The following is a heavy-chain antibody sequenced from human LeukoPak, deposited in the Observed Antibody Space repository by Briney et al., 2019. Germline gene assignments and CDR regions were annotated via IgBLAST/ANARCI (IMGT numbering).Heavy chain of an antibody. CDR1: GFTFSSYS. Sequence: PGGSLRLSCAASGFTFSSYSMNWVRQAPGKGLEWVSYISSSSSTIYYADSVKGRFTISRDNAKNSLYLQMNSLRAEDTAVYYCARAIPATGGWYWGQGTLVTVSS. V-gene: IGHV3-48*04. D-gene: IGHD6-19*01. J-gene: IGHJ4*02. CDR3: ARAIPATGGWY. CDR2: ISSSSSTI.